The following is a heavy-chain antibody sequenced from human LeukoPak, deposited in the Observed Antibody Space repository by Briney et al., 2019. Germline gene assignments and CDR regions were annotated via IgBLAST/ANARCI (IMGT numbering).Heavy chain of an antibody. CDR2: ISGNGAHP. D-gene: IGHD3-3*01. J-gene: IGHJ3*02. V-gene: IGHV3-23*01. CDR3: AKDTTLDFWSGYGPDAFDI. Sequence: GGSLGLSCTASDFILSTYAMSWVRQAPGKGLEWVSSISGNGAHPYYADSVRGRFSISRDNSKNTLYLQMNSLRAEDTAVYYCAKDTTLDFWSGYGPDAFDIWGQGTMVTVSS. CDR1: DFILSTYA.